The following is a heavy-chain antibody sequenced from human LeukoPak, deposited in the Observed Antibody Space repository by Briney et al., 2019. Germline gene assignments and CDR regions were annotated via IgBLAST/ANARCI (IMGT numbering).Heavy chain of an antibody. Sequence: SETLSLTCAVSGYSISSGYYWGWIRQPPGKGLEWIGSIYHSGSTYYNPSLKSRVSISVATSKNQFSLKLSSVTAADTAVYYCARGCSSTSCFNDAFDIWGQGTMVTVSS. J-gene: IGHJ3*02. V-gene: IGHV4-38-2*01. D-gene: IGHD2-2*01. CDR1: GYSISSGYY. CDR3: ARGCSSTSCFNDAFDI. CDR2: IYHSGST.